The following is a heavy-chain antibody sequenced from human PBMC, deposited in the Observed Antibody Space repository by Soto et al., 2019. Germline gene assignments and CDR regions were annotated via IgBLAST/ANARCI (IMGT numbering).Heavy chain of an antibody. Sequence: QVQLQESGPGLVKPSGTLSLTCAVSGGSISSSNWWSWVRQPPGKGLEWIGEIYHSGSTNYNPSLQRRVAISVDKTKNHFALKLSSVSAADTAVYYGACLYGGYLSIGAFDIGGQETMVTFSP. D-gene: IGHD5-12*01. CDR1: GGSISSSNW. CDR3: ACLYGGYLSIGAFDI. V-gene: IGHV4-4*02. CDR2: IYHSGST. J-gene: IGHJ3*02.